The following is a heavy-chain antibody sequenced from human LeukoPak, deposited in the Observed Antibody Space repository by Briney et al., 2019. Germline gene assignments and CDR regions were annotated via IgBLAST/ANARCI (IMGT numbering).Heavy chain of an antibody. J-gene: IGHJ4*02. CDR1: GYTFTSYG. Sequence: ASVKVSCKASGYTFTSYGISWVRQAPGQGLEWMGWISAYNGNTNYAQKLQGRVTMTTDTSTSTAYMELSSLRSEDTAVYYCASSYGSGSYYLFDYWGQGTLVTVSS. CDR3: ASSYGSGSYYLFDY. V-gene: IGHV1-18*01. CDR2: ISAYNGNT. D-gene: IGHD3-10*01.